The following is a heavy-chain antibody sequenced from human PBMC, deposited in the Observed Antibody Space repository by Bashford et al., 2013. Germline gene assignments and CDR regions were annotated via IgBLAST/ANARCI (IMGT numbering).Heavy chain of an antibody. D-gene: IGHD4-11*01. CDR3: ARGSNYGVYFDY. Sequence: SETLSLTCTVSGGSISSYYWSWIRQPPGKGLEWIGYIYYSGSTNYNPSLKSRVTISVDTSKNQFSLKLSSVTAADTAVYYCARGSNYGVYFDYWGQGTLVTVSS. V-gene: IGHV4-59*01. CDR2: IYYSGST. CDR1: GGSISSYY. J-gene: IGHJ4*02.